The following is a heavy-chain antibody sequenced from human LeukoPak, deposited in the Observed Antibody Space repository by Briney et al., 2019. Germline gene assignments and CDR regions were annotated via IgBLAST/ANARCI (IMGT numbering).Heavy chain of an antibody. J-gene: IGHJ4*02. Sequence: GGSLRLSCAASGFTFSNFAMSWVRQPPGKGLEWVSAISGSGGDTYYADSVKGRFTISRDNAKSTLYLQMNSLRAEYTALYYSAKDTLLLLYWGQGTLVTVSS. V-gene: IGHV3-23*01. CDR2: ISGSGGDT. D-gene: IGHD3-22*01. CDR1: GFTFSNFA. CDR3: AKDTLLLLY.